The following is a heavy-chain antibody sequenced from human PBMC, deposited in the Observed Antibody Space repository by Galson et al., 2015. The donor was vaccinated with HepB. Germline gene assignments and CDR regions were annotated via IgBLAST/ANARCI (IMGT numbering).Heavy chain of an antibody. CDR3: ARVSMTTLGDV. CDR2: ISSSSSYI. Sequence: SLRLSCAASGFTFSSYSMNWVRQAPGKGLEWVSSISSSSSYIYYADSVKGRFTISRDNAKNSLYLQMNSLRAEDTAVYYCARVSMTTLGDVWGQGTTVTVSS. J-gene: IGHJ6*02. V-gene: IGHV3-21*01. D-gene: IGHD4-11*01. CDR1: GFTFSSYS.